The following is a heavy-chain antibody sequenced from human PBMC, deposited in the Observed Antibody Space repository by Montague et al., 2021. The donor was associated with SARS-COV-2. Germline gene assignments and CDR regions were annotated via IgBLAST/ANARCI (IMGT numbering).Heavy chain of an antibody. CDR3: ARAPVAHITIFGVVTSFDY. J-gene: IGHJ4*02. Sequence: SETLSLTCTVSGGFISSYYWSWIRQPPGKGLEWIGNIYYSGSTNYNPSXXSGVTISVDTSKNQFSLKLSSVTAADTAAYYCARAPVAHITIFGVVTSFDYWGQGTMVTVSS. CDR2: IYYSGST. V-gene: IGHV4-59*01. D-gene: IGHD3-3*01. CDR1: GGFISSYY.